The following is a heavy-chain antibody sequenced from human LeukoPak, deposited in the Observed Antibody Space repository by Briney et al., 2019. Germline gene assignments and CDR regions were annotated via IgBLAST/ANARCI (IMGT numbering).Heavy chain of an antibody. Sequence: PGGSLRLSCAASGFTFSSYWMSWVRQAPGKGLEWVAKIKQDGSEKYYGDSVKGRFTISRDNAKNLLYLQMNSLRAEDTAVYYCARPPNIAAAGQDWGQGTLVTVSS. CDR1: GFTFSSYW. V-gene: IGHV3-7*01. CDR3: ARPPNIAAAGQD. CDR2: IKQDGSEK. J-gene: IGHJ4*02. D-gene: IGHD6-13*01.